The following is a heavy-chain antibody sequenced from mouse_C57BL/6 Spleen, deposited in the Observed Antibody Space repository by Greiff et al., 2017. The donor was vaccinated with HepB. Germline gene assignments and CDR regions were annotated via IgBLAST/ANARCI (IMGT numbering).Heavy chain of an antibody. CDR1: GFTFSSYA. D-gene: IGHD1-1*01. CDR3: TRAGVGYPSAMDY. V-gene: IGHV5-9-1*02. CDR2: ISSGGDYI. Sequence: VQLKESGEGLVKPGGSLKLSCAASGFTFSSYAMSWVRQTPEKRLEWVAYISSGGDYIYYADTVKGRFTISRDNARNTLYLQMSSLKSEDTAMYYCTRAGVGYPSAMDYWGQGTSVTVSS. J-gene: IGHJ4*01.